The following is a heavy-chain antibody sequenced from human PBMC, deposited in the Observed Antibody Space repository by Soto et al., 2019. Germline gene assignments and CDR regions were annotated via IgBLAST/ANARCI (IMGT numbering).Heavy chain of an antibody. D-gene: IGHD3-16*01. CDR3: ARMETFGSLNWFDS. V-gene: IGHV1-8*01. CDR1: GYSFTNND. CDR2: MNPGSGDT. J-gene: IGHJ5*01. Sequence: SVKVACKASGYSFTNNDVSWVRQATGQGLEWMGWMNPGSGDTGYAQKFQGRVTMTRDISIATAYMELSSLRSDDTAIYYCARMETFGSLNWFDSSGKISLVTFSS.